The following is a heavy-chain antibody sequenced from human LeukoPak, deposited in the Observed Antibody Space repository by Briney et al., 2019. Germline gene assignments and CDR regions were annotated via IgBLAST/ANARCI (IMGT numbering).Heavy chain of an antibody. CDR1: GFTFSSYV. CDR2: ISYDGSNE. D-gene: IGHD5-12*01. CDR3: ARAAKVATIKNYYYYMDV. J-gene: IGHJ6*03. Sequence: GGSLRLSCAASGFTFSSYVMHWVRQAPGKGLEWVAIISYDGSNEYYADSVKGRFTISRDNAKNSLYLQMNSLRAEDTAVYYCARAAKVATIKNYYYYMDVWGKGTTVTVSS. V-gene: IGHV3-30*04.